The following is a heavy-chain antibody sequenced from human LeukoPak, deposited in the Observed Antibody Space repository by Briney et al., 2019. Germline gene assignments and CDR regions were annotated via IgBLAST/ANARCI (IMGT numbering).Heavy chain of an antibody. V-gene: IGHV1-2*02. J-gene: IGHJ4*02. D-gene: IGHD3-22*01. Sequence: GASVKVSCKASGYTFTGYYMHWVRQAPGQGLEWMGWINPNSGGTNYAQKFQGRVTMTRDTSISTAYMELSRLRSDDTAVYYCARDLSDSSGYSLFDYWGQGTLVTVSS. CDR3: ARDLSDSSGYSLFDY. CDR1: GYTFTGYY. CDR2: INPNSGGT.